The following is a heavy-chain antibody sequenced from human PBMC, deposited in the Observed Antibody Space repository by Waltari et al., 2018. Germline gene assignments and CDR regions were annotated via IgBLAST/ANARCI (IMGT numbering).Heavy chain of an antibody. Sequence: EVQLVQSWAEVKKPGATVKISCKASGYTFTDYYMHWVQQAPGKGLEWMGRVDPEDGETIYAEKFQGRVTITADTSTDTAYMELSSLRSEDTAVYYCATDQGDPRGGGGSWFDPWGQGTLVTVSS. V-gene: IGHV1-69-2*01. CDR2: VDPEDGET. J-gene: IGHJ5*02. CDR1: GYTFTDYY. D-gene: IGHD2-15*01. CDR3: ATDQGDPRGGGGSWFDP.